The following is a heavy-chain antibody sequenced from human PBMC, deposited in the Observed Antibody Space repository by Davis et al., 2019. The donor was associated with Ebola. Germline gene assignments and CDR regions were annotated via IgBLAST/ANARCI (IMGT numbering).Heavy chain of an antibody. CDR2: ISSSLSYI. J-gene: IGHJ3*02. V-gene: IGHV3-21*01. CDR1: GFTFSTYS. Sequence: GESLKISCAASGFTFSTYSMNWVRQAPGKGLEWVSSISSSLSYIYYADPVKGRFTISRDNSKNTLDLQMNSLRAEDTAVYYCAKEGGGTSGGGAFDIWGQGTMVTVSS. CDR3: AKEGGGTSGGGAFDI. D-gene: IGHD2-2*01.